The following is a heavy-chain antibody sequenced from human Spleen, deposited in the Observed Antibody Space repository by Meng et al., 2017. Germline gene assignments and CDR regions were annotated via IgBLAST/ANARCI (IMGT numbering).Heavy chain of an antibody. CDR1: GYNFPDYC. J-gene: IGHJ4*02. Sequence: ASVKVSCKRSGYNFPDYCIHWVRRAPGQGLEWMGRINPKSGDTHYAQKFQARATMTGDTSISTAYMELSGLRSDDTAMYYCARDEDISAAGKLFGDYWGQGTLVTVSS. V-gene: IGHV1-2*06. CDR2: INPKSGDT. CDR3: ARDEDISAAGKLFGDY. D-gene: IGHD6-25*01.